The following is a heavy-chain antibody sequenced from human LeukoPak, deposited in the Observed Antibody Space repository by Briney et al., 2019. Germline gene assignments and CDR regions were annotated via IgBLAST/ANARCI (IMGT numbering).Heavy chain of an antibody. J-gene: IGHJ4*02. V-gene: IGHV4-34*01. D-gene: IGHD6-6*01. CDR3: ARGQEYSSASAGFDY. CDR1: GGTFSGYY. CDR2: INHSGST. Sequence: PSETLSLTCAASGGTFSGYYLSWIRQPPGKGLEWVGEINHSGSTNYNASLKSRLAISVDTSKYQFSLKLNSVTAADTAVYYCARGQEYSSASAGFDYWGQGTLVTVSS.